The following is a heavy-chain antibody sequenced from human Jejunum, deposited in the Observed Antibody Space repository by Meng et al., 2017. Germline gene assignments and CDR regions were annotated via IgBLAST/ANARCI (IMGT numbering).Heavy chain of an antibody. Sequence: QESGPGPGTSSGTLSPTLAVSGGYHKPNGWWGWIRQPPGKGLGWIGENYHTGSTNHKPFPKRRITITVNKSKYQLYLRLNSVTAADTALYYLARVRNCCTFSCESRIDPWGQGTLVTVSS. J-gene: IGHJ5*02. CDR3: ARVRNCCTFSCESRIDP. CDR2: NYHTGST. D-gene: IGHD2-15*01. CDR1: GGYHKPNGW. V-gene: IGHV4-4*02.